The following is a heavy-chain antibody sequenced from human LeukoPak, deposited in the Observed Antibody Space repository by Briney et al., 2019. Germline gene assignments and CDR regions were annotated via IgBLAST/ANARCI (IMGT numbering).Heavy chain of an antibody. V-gene: IGHV4-59*01. J-gene: IGHJ4*02. Sequence: PSETLSLTCTVSGGSISSYYWSWIRQPPGKGLEWIGYIYYSGSTNYNPSLKSRVTISVDTSKNQFSLKLSSVTAADTAVYYCARGQAMVTPFDCWGQGTLVTVSS. CDR1: GGSISSYY. CDR2: IYYSGST. D-gene: IGHD5-18*01. CDR3: ARGQAMVTPFDC.